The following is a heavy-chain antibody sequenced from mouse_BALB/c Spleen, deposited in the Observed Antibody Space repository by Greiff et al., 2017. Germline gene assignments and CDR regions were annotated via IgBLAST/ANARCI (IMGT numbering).Heavy chain of an antibody. CDR2: ISSGSSTI. J-gene: IGHJ4*01. D-gene: IGHD1-1*01. CDR3: ARRLDYYGSSYGAMDY. CDR1: GFTFSSFG. Sequence: EVKLVESGGGLVQPGGSRKLSCAASGFTFSSFGMHWVRQAPEKGLEWVAYISSGSSTIYYADTVKGRFTISRDNPKNTLFLQMTSLRSEDTAMYYCARRLDYYGSSYGAMDYWGQGTSVTVSS. V-gene: IGHV5-17*02.